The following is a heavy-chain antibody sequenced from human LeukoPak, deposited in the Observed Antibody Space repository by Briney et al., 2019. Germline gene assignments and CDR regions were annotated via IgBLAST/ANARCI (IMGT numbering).Heavy chain of an antibody. CDR2: IYYSGST. V-gene: IGHV4-39*07. Sequence: SETLSLTCTVSGGSISSSSYYWGWIRQPPGKGLEWIGSIYYSGSTYYNPSLKSRVTISVDTSTNQFSLKLSSVTAADTAVYYCARELRGDGYNAFDYWGQGTLVTVSS. CDR3: ARELRGDGYNAFDY. D-gene: IGHD5-24*01. CDR1: GGSISSSSYY. J-gene: IGHJ4*02.